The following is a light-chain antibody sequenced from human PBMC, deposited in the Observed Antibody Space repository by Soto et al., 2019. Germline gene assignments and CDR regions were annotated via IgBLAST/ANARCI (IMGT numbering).Light chain of an antibody. CDR3: QQYGRSIT. Sequence: IVLTQSPATLSLSPGERATLSCRASQSVTSSYLAWYQQKPGQAPRLLIYGASSRATGIPDRFSGSGSGTDFTLTINRLEPQDFAVYYCQQYGRSITFGQGTRLEIK. J-gene: IGKJ5*01. CDR1: QSVTSSY. CDR2: GAS. V-gene: IGKV3-20*01.